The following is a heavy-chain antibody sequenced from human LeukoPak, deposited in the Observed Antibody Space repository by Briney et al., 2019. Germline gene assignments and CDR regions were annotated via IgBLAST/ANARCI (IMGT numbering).Heavy chain of an antibody. CDR1: GFTFSSYA. V-gene: IGHV3-23*01. Sequence: PGASLRLSCAASGFTFSSYAMSWVRQAPGKGLEWVSAISGSGGSTYYADSVKGRFTISRDNSKNTLYLQMNSLRAEDTAVYYCAEVKSRSIAARGGYFDYWGQGTLVTVSS. CDR2: ISGSGGST. D-gene: IGHD6-6*01. CDR3: AEVKSRSIAARGGYFDY. J-gene: IGHJ4*02.